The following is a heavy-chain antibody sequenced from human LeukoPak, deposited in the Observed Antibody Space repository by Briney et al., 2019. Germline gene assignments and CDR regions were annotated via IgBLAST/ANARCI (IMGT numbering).Heavy chain of an antibody. J-gene: IGHJ4*02. CDR3: AHAPTSYHYVEAY. CDR2: IYWDDDK. D-gene: IGHD3-10*02. V-gene: IGHV2-5*02. CDR1: GFSLLSEGMA. Sequence: ESGPTLVKPTQTVTLTCTFSGFSLLSEGMAVSWVRQPPEKALEWLALIYWDDDKRYNPSLRSRLSITKDTSKNVVVLTMANMDPVDTATYFCAHAPTSYHYVEAYWGQGTRVTVSS.